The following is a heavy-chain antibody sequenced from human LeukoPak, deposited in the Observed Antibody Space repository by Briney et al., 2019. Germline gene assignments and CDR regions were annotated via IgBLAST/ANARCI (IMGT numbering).Heavy chain of an antibody. D-gene: IGHD3-9*01. J-gene: IGHJ3*02. V-gene: IGHV4-31*03. Sequence: PSQTLSLTCTVSGGSISSGGYYWSWIRQHPGKGLEWIGYIYYSGSTYYNPSLKSRVTISVDTSKNQFSLKLSSVTAADTAVYYCAREDYDILTGSNDAFDIWGQGTMVTVSS. CDR3: AREDYDILTGSNDAFDI. CDR1: GGSISSGGYY. CDR2: IYYSGST.